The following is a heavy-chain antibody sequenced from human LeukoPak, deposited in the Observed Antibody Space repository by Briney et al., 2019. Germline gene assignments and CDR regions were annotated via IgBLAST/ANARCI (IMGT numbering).Heavy chain of an antibody. CDR2: ISSSSSYI. Sequence: GGSLRLSCAASGFTFSSYSMNWVRQAPGKGLEWVSSISSSSSYIYYADSVKGRFTISRDNAKNSLYPQMNSLRAEDTAVYYCARYMLYYYGSGSPTLDYWGQGTLVTVSS. J-gene: IGHJ4*02. V-gene: IGHV3-21*01. CDR1: GFTFSSYS. D-gene: IGHD3-10*01. CDR3: ARYMLYYYGSGSPTLDY.